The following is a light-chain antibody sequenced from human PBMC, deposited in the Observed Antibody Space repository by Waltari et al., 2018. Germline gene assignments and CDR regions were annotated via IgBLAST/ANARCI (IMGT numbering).Light chain of an antibody. CDR1: QSLTSNY. V-gene: IGKV3-20*01. Sequence: EIVLTQSPGTLSLSPGERATLSCRASQSLTSNYLAWFQQKPGQAPRPLIYRASSRATGVPDRFSGSGSGTDFTLTINRLEPEDFAVYYCQQYGNLPFTFGPGTKVDIK. CDR3: QQYGNLPFT. CDR2: RAS. J-gene: IGKJ3*01.